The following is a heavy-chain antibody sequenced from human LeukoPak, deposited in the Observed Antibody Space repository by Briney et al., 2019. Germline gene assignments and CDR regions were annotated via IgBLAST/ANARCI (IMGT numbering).Heavy chain of an antibody. Sequence: SETLSLTCAVYGGSFSGYYWSWIRQPPGKGLEWIGEINHSGSTNYNPSLKSRVTISVDTSKNQFSLRLSSVTAADTALYYCARHVGSGGYFLHWFDPWGQGTLVTVSS. CDR1: GGSFSGYY. CDR3: ARHVGSGGYFLHWFDP. J-gene: IGHJ5*02. V-gene: IGHV4-34*01. D-gene: IGHD3-22*01. CDR2: INHSGST.